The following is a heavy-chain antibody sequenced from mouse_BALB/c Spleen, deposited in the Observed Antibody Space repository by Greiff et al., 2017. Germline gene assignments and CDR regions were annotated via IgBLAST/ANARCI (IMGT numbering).Heavy chain of an antibody. V-gene: IGHV1-39*01. CDR3: AIEGGNYAWFAY. D-gene: IGHD2-1*01. CDR2: IDPYYGGT. Sequence: EVQLHQSGPELEKPGASVKISCKASGYSFTGYNMNWVKPSNGKSLEWIGNIDPYYGGTSYNQKFKGKATLTVDKSSSTAYMQLKSLTSEDSAVYYCAIEGGNYAWFAYWGQGTLVTVSA. J-gene: IGHJ3*01. CDR1: GYSFTGYN.